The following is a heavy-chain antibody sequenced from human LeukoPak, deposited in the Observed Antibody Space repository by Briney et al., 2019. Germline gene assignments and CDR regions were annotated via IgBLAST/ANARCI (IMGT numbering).Heavy chain of an antibody. Sequence: PSETLSLTCTVSGGSISSSSYYWGWTRQPPGKGLEWIGSIYYSGSTYYNPSLKSRVTISVDTSKNQFSLKLSSVTAADTAVYYCARRGTMIVVVHGAFDIWGQGTMVTVSS. J-gene: IGHJ3*02. CDR2: IYYSGST. D-gene: IGHD3-22*01. CDR3: ARRGTMIVVVHGAFDI. CDR1: GGSISSSSYY. V-gene: IGHV4-39*01.